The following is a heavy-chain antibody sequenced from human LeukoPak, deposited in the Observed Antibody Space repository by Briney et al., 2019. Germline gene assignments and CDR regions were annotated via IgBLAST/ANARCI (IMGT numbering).Heavy chain of an antibody. CDR2: IYYSGST. V-gene: IGHV4-39*07. Sequence: SETLSLTCTVSGSSISSSSYYWGWIRQPPGKGLEWIGSIYYSGSTYYNPSLKSRVTISVDTSKNQFSLHLNSVTPEDTAVYYCARGAWLRHLDCWGQGTLVTVSS. D-gene: IGHD5-12*01. CDR1: GSSISSSSYY. J-gene: IGHJ4*02. CDR3: ARGAWLRHLDC.